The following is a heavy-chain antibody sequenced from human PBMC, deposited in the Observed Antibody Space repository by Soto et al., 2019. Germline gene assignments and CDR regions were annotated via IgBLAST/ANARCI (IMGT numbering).Heavy chain of an antibody. D-gene: IGHD2-8*01. J-gene: IGHJ5*02. Sequence: QVQLHESGPGLVKPSQTLSLSCTVSGDSISSGGYYWNWIRQHPRKGLEWIGYIYHSGSTYYNPSLKSRVTRAVETSKTQLSLELTNVTAADTAVYYCVRDAAGANGLGWFGPWGQGILVTVSS. CDR2: IYHSGST. CDR1: GDSISSGGYY. V-gene: IGHV4-31*03. CDR3: VRDAAGANGLGWFGP.